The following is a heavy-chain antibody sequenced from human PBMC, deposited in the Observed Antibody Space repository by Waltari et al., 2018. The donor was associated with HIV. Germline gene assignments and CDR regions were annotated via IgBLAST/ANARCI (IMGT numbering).Heavy chain of an antibody. D-gene: IGHD4-17*01. CDR3: APRDYGDYQFDY. Sequence: QLQLQESGPGLVKPSETLSLTCTVSGGSIISNVYYWGWIRQPPGKGLEWIGSVYYSGSNYYNPSLKSRVTISVDTSKNQFYLRLRSVTAACTAVYYCAPRDYGDYQFDYWGRGTLVTVSS. V-gene: IGHV4-39*01. CDR2: VYYSGSN. CDR1: GGSIISNVYY. J-gene: IGHJ4*02.